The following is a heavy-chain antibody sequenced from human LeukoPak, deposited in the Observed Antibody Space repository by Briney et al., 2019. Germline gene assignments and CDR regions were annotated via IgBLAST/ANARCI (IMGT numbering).Heavy chain of an antibody. CDR1: GGSISSYY. D-gene: IGHD3-16*01. Sequence: SETLSLTCTASGGSISSYYWSWIRQPPGKGLEWIGYIYYSGSTNYNPSLKSRVTISVDTSKNQFSLELSSVTAADTAVYYCARWGSSTTARFDYWGQGTLVTVSS. CDR3: ARWGSSTTARFDY. V-gene: IGHV4-59*01. J-gene: IGHJ4*02. CDR2: IYYSGST.